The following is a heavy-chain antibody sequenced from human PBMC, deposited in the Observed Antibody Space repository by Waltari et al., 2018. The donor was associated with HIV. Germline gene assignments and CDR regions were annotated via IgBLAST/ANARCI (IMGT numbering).Heavy chain of an antibody. CDR2: IGGSGTKT. CDR3: AKTKGYDYGFYFDS. Sequence: EVQLSDSGGGLVQPGGSRKLPCVASGFDFDIFAMNVVRQGPGKGLGWVSGIGGSGTKTFYADSVKGRFTISRDSSKNTLYLQMNSLRAEDTAVYYCAKTKGYDYGFYFDSWGQGTLVSVSS. V-gene: IGHV3-23*01. D-gene: IGHD5-18*01. CDR1: GFDFDIFA. J-gene: IGHJ4*02.